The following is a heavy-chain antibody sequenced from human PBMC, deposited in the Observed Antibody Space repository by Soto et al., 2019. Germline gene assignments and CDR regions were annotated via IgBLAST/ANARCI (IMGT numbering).Heavy chain of an antibody. CDR3: AKGLLWFGDDYYYGMDV. V-gene: IGHV3-23*01. Sequence: PGGSLRLSCGGSGFTFANFGMGWVRQAPGKGLYWVSAISGSGGSTYYADSVKGRFTISRDNSKNTLYLQMNSLRAEDTAVYYCAKGLLWFGDDYYYGMDVWGQGTTVTVS. J-gene: IGHJ6*02. CDR1: GFTFANFG. D-gene: IGHD3-10*01. CDR2: ISGSGGST.